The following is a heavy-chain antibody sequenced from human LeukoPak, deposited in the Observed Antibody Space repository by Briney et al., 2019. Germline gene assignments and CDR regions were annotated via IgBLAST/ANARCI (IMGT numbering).Heavy chain of an antibody. CDR2: IKQDGSKK. D-gene: IGHD5-24*01. V-gene: IGHV3-7*04. J-gene: IGHJ4*02. CDR3: TRVGYIDEGIDY. CDR1: GFPFSSYW. Sequence: GGSLRLSCVASGFPFSSYWMTWVRQAPGKGLEWVANIKQDGSKKSYVDSVKGRFTISRDNAKNSLYLQMDSLRAEDTAIYYCTRVGYIDEGIDYWGQGTLVTVSS.